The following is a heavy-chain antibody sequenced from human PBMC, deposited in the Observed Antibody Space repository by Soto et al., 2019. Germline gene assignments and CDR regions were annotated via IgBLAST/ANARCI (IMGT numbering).Heavy chain of an antibody. J-gene: IGHJ6*02. V-gene: IGHV4-4*02. CDR2: MFHSGST. CDR3: ATNNDYAIDA. Sequence: QVQLQESGPGLVKPSGTLSLTCVVSGASISDSHWWTWVRQPPGKGLEWIGEMFHSGSTNYNPTHXXRVTISIDKSRDQFSLNLNSVTAADTAVYYCATNNDYAIDAWGQGTTVTVSS. D-gene: IGHD1-20*01. CDR1: GASISDSHW.